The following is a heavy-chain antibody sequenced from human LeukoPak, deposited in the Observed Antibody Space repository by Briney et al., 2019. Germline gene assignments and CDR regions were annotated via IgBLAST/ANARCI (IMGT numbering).Heavy chain of an antibody. CDR1: GGTFSSYA. D-gene: IGHD6-19*01. CDR2: IIPIFGTA. CDR3: ARDSRQEGIAVAGGDAFDI. V-gene: IGHV1-69*05. Sequence: SVTVSFKASGGTFSSYAISWVRQAPGQGLEWMGGIIPIFGTANYAQKFQGRVTIPTDESTSTAYMELSSLRSEDTAVYYCARDSRQEGIAVAGGDAFDIWGQGTMVTVSS. J-gene: IGHJ3*02.